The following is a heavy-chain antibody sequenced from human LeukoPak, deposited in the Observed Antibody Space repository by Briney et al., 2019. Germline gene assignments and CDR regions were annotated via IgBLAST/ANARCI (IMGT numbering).Heavy chain of an antibody. CDR2: ISYDGSNK. Sequence: PGGSLRLSCAASGFIFSSYAMHWVRQAPGKGLEWVAVISYDGSNKYHADSVKGRFTISRDNSKNTLYLQMNSLRAEDTAVYYCARDYYDSSGYSHDYWGQGTLVTVSS. CDR1: GFIFSSYA. CDR3: ARDYYDSSGYSHDY. D-gene: IGHD3-22*01. V-gene: IGHV3-30-3*01. J-gene: IGHJ4*02.